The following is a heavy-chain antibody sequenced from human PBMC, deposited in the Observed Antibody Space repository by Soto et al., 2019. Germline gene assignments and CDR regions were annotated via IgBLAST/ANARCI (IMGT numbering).Heavy chain of an antibody. CDR1: GGTFSSYA. D-gene: IGHD4-17*01. CDR3: ARDKVGYGDYVYDY. V-gene: IGHV1-69*13. CDR2: IIPIFGTA. Sequence: ASVKVSCKASGGTFSSYAISWVRQAPGQGLEWVGGIIPIFGTANYAQKFQGRVTITADESTSTAYMELSSLRSEDTAVYYCARDKVGYGDYVYDYWGQGTLVTVSS. J-gene: IGHJ4*02.